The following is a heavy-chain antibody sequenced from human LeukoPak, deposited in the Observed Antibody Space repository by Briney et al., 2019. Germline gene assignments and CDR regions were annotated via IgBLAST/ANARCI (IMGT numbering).Heavy chain of an antibody. CDR3: ARQDTFYDVLPGYYMDY. CDR2: IYYSGST. D-gene: IGHD3-9*01. J-gene: IGHJ4*02. V-gene: IGHV4-39*01. Sequence: SETLSLTCTVSGGSISSSRYYWAWVRQPPGKGLDWIGYIYYSGSTNYNPSLKSRVTISVDTSKNQFSLKLSSVTAADTAVYYCARQDTFYDVLPGYYMDYWGLGTLVTVSS. CDR1: GGSISSSRYY.